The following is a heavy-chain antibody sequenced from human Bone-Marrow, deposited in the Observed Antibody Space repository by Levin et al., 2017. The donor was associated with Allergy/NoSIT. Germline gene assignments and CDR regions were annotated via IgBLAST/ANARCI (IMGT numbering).Heavy chain of an antibody. J-gene: IGHJ4*02. D-gene: IGHD3-10*01. CDR2: IRSKAYGGTT. V-gene: IGHV3-49*03. CDR3: TRDGGGMVRGVTLDY. CDR1: GFTFGDYA. Sequence: GESLKISCTASGFTFGDYAMSWFRQAPGKGLEWVGFIRSKAYGGTTEYAASVKGRFTISRDDSKSIAYLQMNSLKTEDTAVYYCTRDGGGMVRGVTLDYWGQGTLVTVSS.